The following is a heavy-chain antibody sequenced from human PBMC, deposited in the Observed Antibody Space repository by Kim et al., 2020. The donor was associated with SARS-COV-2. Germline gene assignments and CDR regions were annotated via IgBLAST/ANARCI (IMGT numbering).Heavy chain of an antibody. CDR1: GGSFSGYY. CDR3: ARGSPHHYGGKPHFDY. D-gene: IGHD4-17*01. J-gene: IGHJ4*02. V-gene: IGHV4-34*01. CDR2: INHSGST. Sequence: SETLSLTCAVYGGSFSGYYWSWIRQPPGKGLEWIGEINHSGSTNYNPSLKSRVTISVDTSKNQFSLKLSSVTAADTAVYYCARGSPHHYGGKPHFDYWGQGTLVTVSS.